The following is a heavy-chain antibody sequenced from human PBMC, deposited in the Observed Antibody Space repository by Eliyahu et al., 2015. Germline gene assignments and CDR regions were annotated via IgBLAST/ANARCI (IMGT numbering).Heavy chain of an antibody. Sequence: QVQLVESGGGVVQPGXSLRLXXAASGFTFSRPAMHWVRQAPGKGLQWVAIVSGDGRVTYYEDSVKGRFTISRDNSKNMVYLQMNSLRAEDTAMYYCTRDLGGSGAFDIWGQGTMVTVSS. CDR2: VSGDGRVT. CDR3: TRDLGGSGAFDI. V-gene: IGHV3-30*04. J-gene: IGHJ3*02. CDR1: GFTFSRPA. D-gene: IGHD3-16*01.